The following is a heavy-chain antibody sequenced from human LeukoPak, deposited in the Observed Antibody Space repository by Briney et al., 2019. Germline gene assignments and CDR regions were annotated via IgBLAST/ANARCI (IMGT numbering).Heavy chain of an antibody. J-gene: IGHJ4*02. CDR1: GFTVSSNY. V-gene: IGHV3-66*01. CDR3: ARDRFDY. Sequence: GGSLRLSCAASGFTVSSNYMSWVRQAPGKGLEWVSVIYSDGSTYYEDSVKGRFTISRDTSKNTLSLQMNSLRAEDTAVYYCARDRFDYWGQGTLVTVSS. CDR2: IYSDGST.